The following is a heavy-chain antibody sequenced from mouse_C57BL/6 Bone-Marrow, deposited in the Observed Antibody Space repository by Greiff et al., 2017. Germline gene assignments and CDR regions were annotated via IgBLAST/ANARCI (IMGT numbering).Heavy chain of an antibody. J-gene: IGHJ2*01. Sequence: LQESGPELVKPGASVKISCKASGYAFSSSWMNWVKQRPGKGLEWIGRIYPGDGDTNYNGKFKGKATLTADKSSSTAYMQLSSLTSEDAAVCFCARGHGSSWGQGTTLTVSS. CDR3: ARGHGSS. V-gene: IGHV1-82*01. CDR1: GYAFSSSW. D-gene: IGHD1-1*01. CDR2: IYPGDGDT.